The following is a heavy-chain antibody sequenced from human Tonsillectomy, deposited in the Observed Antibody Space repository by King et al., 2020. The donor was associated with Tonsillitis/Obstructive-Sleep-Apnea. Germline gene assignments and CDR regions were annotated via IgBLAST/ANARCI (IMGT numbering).Heavy chain of an antibody. V-gene: IGHV3-30*04. CDR2: ISYDGGKK. D-gene: IGHD3-9*01. Sequence: VQLVESGGGVVQPGRSLRLSCVGSGFTSNKFVMHWVRKAPGKGLEWVAVISYDGGKKSYADSVKGRFTVSRDNSKNTLYLQMNSLRAEDTAVYFCARDSARYDILTGYYGNYFDYWGQGTLVTVSS. J-gene: IGHJ4*02. CDR3: ARDSARYDILTGYYGNYFDY. CDR1: GFTSNKFV.